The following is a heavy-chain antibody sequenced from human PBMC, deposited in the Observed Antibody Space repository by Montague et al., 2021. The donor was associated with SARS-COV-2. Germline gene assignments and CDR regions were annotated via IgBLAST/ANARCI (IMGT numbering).Heavy chain of an antibody. CDR2: IWYDGSNK. J-gene: IGHJ6*02. CDR3: ARVLSYYGMDV. V-gene: IGHV3-33*01. CDR1: GFTFSSYG. D-gene: IGHD3-10*01. Sequence: SLRRSCAASGFTFSSYGMHWVRQAPGKGLEWVAVIWYDGSNKYYADSVKGRFTISRDNSKNTLYLQMNSLRAEDTAVYYCARVLSYYGMDVWGQGTTVTVSS.